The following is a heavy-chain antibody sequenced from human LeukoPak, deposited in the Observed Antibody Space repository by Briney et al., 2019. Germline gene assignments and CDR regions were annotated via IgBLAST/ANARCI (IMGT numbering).Heavy chain of an antibody. V-gene: IGHV3-23*01. J-gene: IGHJ4*02. CDR3: AKDGYTNSRAAYYFDY. Sequence: PGGSLRLSCAASGFTFSSYAMGWVRQAPGKGLEWVSSISSSGGSTFYADSVKGRFTVSRDNSKSTLYLQMNSLRAEDTAIYYCAKDGYTNSRAAYYFDYWGQGTLVTVSS. CDR2: ISSSGGST. CDR1: GFTFSSYA. D-gene: IGHD2-21*01.